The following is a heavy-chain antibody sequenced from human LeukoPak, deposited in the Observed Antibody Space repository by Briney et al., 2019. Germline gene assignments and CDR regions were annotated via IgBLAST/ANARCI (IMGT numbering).Heavy chain of an antibody. CDR3: AKVLPPRGGRSGWYETNDY. Sequence: PGGSLRLSCAASGFSFSNYVMTWVRQAPGKGLEWVSSIRNNGLGTHYADSVKGRFTVSRDDSKNALYLQMNRLRADDPAVYYCAKVLPPRGGRSGWYETNDYWGQGTLVTVSS. J-gene: IGHJ4*02. D-gene: IGHD6-19*01. CDR2: IRNNGLGT. V-gene: IGHV3-23*01. CDR1: GFSFSNYV.